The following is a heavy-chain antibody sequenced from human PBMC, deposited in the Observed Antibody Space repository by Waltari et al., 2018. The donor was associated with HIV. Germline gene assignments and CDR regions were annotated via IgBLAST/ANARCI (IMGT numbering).Heavy chain of an antibody. CDR3: ARDRPRGPYTSGWYYFDY. CDR2: ISYDGSNK. V-gene: IGHV3-30*01. Sequence: QVQLVESGGGVVQPGRSLRLSCAASGFTFSSYAMHWVRQAPGKGLEWVAVISYDGSNKYYADSVKGRFTISRDTSKNTLFLQMNSLRAEDTAVYYCARDRPRGPYTSGWYYFDYWGQGTLVTVSS. D-gene: IGHD6-19*01. J-gene: IGHJ4*02. CDR1: GFTFSSYA.